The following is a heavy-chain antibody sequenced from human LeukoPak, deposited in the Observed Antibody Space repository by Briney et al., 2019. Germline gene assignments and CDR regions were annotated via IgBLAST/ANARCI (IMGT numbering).Heavy chain of an antibody. CDR3: ARANHYYDSSGYSDY. CDR1: GYTFTSYG. J-gene: IGHJ4*02. D-gene: IGHD3-22*01. Sequence: ASVKVSCKASGYTFTSYGISWVRQAPGQGLEWMGWISAYNGNTNYAQKPQGRVTMTTDTSTSTAYMELRSLRSDDTAVYYCARANHYYDSSGYSDYWGQGTLVTVSS. CDR2: ISAYNGNT. V-gene: IGHV1-18*01.